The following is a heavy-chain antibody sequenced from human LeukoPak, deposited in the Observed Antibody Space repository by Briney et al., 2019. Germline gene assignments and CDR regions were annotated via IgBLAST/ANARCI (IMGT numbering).Heavy chain of an antibody. CDR1: GYTFTGYY. Sequence: ASVKVSCKASGYTFTGYYMHWVRQAPGQGLEWMGWINPNSGGTNYAQKFQGRVTMTRDTSISTAYMELSRLRSDDTAVYYCARASMDIVVVPAASMLDYWGQGTLVTVPS. D-gene: IGHD2-2*03. CDR3: ARASMDIVVVPAASMLDY. V-gene: IGHV1-2*02. CDR2: INPNSGGT. J-gene: IGHJ4*02.